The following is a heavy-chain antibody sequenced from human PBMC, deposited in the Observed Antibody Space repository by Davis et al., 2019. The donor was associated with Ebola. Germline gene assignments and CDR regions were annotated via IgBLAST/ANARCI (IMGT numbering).Heavy chain of an antibody. CDR3: AKDNIVATTDDAFTT. CDR1: GFTFSRYD. D-gene: IGHD5-12*01. Sequence: SCVASGFTFSRYDMHWVRQAPGKGLEWLAVISDDGSKKDYADSVKGRFTISRDNSKHTLYLQMNSLRADDTAVYYCAKDNIVATTDDAFTTWGQGTMVTVSS. J-gene: IGHJ3*02. CDR2: ISDDGSKK. V-gene: IGHV3-30*18.